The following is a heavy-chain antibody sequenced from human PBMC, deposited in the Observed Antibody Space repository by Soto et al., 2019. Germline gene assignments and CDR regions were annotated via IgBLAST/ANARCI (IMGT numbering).Heavy chain of an antibody. D-gene: IGHD2-2*01. CDR3: ARHKIPDIVVVPAAPILFDY. Sequence: QVQLQESGPGLVKPSETLSLTCTVSGGAISSYYWSWIRQPPGKGLEWIGYIYYSGSTNYNPSPKSRVTISVDTSKNQFSLKLSSVTAADTAVYYCARHKIPDIVVVPAAPILFDYWGQGTLVTVSS. J-gene: IGHJ4*02. CDR2: IYYSGST. V-gene: IGHV4-59*08. CDR1: GGAISSYY.